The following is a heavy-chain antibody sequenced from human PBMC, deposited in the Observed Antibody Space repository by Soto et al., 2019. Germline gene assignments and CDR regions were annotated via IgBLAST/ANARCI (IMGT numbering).Heavy chain of an antibody. J-gene: IGHJ4*02. CDR1: GFTFSSYA. V-gene: IGHV3-23*01. D-gene: IGHD6-19*01. CDR2: ISGSGGST. CDR3: AKDSVAGPTYYFDY. Sequence: LRLSCAASGFTFSSYAMSWVRQAPGKGLEWVSAISGSGGSTYYADSVKGRFTISRDNSKNTLYLQMNSLRAEDTAVYYCAKDSVAGPTYYFDYWGQGTLVTVSS.